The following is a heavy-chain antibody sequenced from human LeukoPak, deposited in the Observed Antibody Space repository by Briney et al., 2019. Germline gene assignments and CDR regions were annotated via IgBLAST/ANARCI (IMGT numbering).Heavy chain of an antibody. CDR1: GGSISSYY. J-gene: IGHJ6*02. CDR3: ARRSNYYDSSGYHNYGMDV. CDR2: IYYSGST. V-gene: IGHV4-59*08. Sequence: SETLSLTCTVSGGSISSYYWSWTRQPPGKGLEWIGYIYYSGSTNYNPSLKSRVTISVDTSKNQFSLKLSSVTAADTAVYYCARRSNYYDSSGYHNYGMDVRSQGTTVTVSS. D-gene: IGHD3-22*01.